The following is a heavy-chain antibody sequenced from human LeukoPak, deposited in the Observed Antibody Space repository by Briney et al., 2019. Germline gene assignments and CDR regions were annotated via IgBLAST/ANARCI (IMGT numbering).Heavy chain of an antibody. V-gene: IGHV4-59*01. CDR2: IYYSGTT. J-gene: IGHJ3*02. D-gene: IGHD6-19*01. Sequence: SENLSLTCTVSGGSISSYYWSWIRQPPGKGLEWIGYIYYSGTTNYNPYLKSRVTISVDTSKNQFSMKLRSVTAADTAVYYCARDGEYSSGWYDEGAFDIWGQGTMVTVSS. CDR1: GGSISSYY. CDR3: ARDGEYSSGWYDEGAFDI.